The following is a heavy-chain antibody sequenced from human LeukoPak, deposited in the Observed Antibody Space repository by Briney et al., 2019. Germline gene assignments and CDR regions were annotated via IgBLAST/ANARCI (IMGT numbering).Heavy chain of an antibody. V-gene: IGHV4-30-4*01. J-gene: IGHJ5*02. CDR2: INYSGST. CDR3: ARVDLYSSSWRASNWFDP. D-gene: IGHD6-13*01. Sequence: SQTLSLTRTVSGGSISSGDYYWSWIRQPPGKGLEWIGNINYSGSTYYNPSLKSRVTISVDTSKNQFSLKLSSVTAADTAVYYCARVDLYSSSWRASNWFDPWGQGTLVTVYS. CDR1: GGSISSGDYY.